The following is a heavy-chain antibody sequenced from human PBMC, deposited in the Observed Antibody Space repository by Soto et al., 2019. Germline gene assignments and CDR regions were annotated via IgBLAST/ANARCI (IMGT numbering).Heavy chain of an antibody. Sequence: GGSLRLSWAASGFTFSSYAMSWVRQAPGKGLEWVSAISGSGGSTCYADSVKGRFTISRDNSKNTLYLQMNSLRAEDTAVYYCAKDPDTAIVKYYYDSPPADVYFHXWGQGTLVTVS. CDR1: GFTFSSYA. CDR2: ISGSGGST. D-gene: IGHD3-22*01. CDR3: AKDPDTAIVKYYYDSPPADVYFHX. V-gene: IGHV3-23*01. J-gene: IGHJ4*02.